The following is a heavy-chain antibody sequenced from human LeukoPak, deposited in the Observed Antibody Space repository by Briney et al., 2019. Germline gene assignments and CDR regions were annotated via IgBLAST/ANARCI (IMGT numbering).Heavy chain of an antibody. J-gene: IGHJ4*02. V-gene: IGHV1-69*13. CDR3: ARDRDSSGYYRYYFDY. D-gene: IGHD3-22*01. CDR1: GGTFSSYA. CDR2: IIPIFGTA. Sequence: VASVKVSCKASGGTFSSYAISWVRQAPGQGLEWMGGIIPIFGTANYAQKFQGRATITADESTSTAYMELSSLRSEDTAVYYCARDRDSSGYYRYYFDYWGQGTLVTVSS.